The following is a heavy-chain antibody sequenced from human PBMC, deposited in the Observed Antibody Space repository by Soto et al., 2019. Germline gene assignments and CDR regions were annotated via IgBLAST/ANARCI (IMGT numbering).Heavy chain of an antibody. J-gene: IGHJ5*02. CDR3: ARARGFTMIRGVFDD. V-gene: IGHV1-8*01. D-gene: IGHD3-10*01. Sequence: QVQMVQSGAEVKKPGASVRVSCKASGYTFTSYDIIWVRQATGQGLEWMGWMNPYSGKTGYAQKFQGRVTMTGNTSISTVYMELSRLGSEDTAVYYCARARGFTMIRGVFDDWGQGTLVTVSS. CDR1: GYTFTSYD. CDR2: MNPYSGKT.